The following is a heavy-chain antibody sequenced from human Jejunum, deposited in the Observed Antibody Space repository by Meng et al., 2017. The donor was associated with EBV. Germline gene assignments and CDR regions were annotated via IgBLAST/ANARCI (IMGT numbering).Heavy chain of an antibody. CDR3: ARVRCSGGSCFYFDY. V-gene: IGHV4-4*02. D-gene: IGHD2-15*01. CDR1: GGSINSKNW. CDR2: IDHSGST. J-gene: IGHJ4*02. Sequence: QVQLQESGTGLVXPXXXXXLTXTXSGGSINSKNWWHWVRQAPGKGLEWIGEIDHSGSTHYNPSLKSRVTISLGTSMNQFSLELTSPTAADTAVYYCARVRCSGGSCFYFDYWGQGALVTVSS.